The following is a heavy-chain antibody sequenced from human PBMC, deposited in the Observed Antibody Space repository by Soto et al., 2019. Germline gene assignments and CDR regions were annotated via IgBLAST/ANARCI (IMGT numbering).Heavy chain of an antibody. V-gene: IGHV1-2*02. CDR1: GYTFTGYY. CDR2: INPNSGGT. J-gene: IGHJ5*02. Sequence: ASVKVSCKASGYTFTGYYMHWVRQAPGQGLEWMGWINPNSGGTNYAQKFQGRVTMTRDTSISTAYMELSRLRSDDTAVYYCAKNRESYYDFWSGWATGWFDPWGQGTLVTVSS. D-gene: IGHD3-3*01. CDR3: AKNRESYYDFWSGWATGWFDP.